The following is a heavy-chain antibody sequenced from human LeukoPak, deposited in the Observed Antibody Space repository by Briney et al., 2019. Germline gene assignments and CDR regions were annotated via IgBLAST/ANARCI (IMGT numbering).Heavy chain of an antibody. D-gene: IGHD3-16*02. J-gene: IGHJ4*02. V-gene: IGHV4-34*01. CDR3: ARGHDYVWGSYRRPFDH. CDR1: GGSFSGYY. Sequence: SETLSLTCAVYGGSFSGYYWSWIRQPPGKGLEWIGEINHSGSTNYNPSLKSRVTISVDTSKNQFSLKLSSVTAADTAVYYCARGHDYVWGSYRRPFDHWGQGTLVTVSS. CDR2: INHSGST.